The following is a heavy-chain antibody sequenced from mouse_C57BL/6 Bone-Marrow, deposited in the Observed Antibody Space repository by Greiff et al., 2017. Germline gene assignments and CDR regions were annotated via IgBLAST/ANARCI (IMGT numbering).Heavy chain of an antibody. V-gene: IGHV14-4*01. CDR1: GFNIKDDY. CDR2: IDPENGDT. Sequence: EVKLVESGAELVRPGASVKLSCTASGFNIKDDYMHWVKQRPEQGLEWIGWIDPENGDTEYASKFQGKATITADTSSNTAYLQLSSLTSEDTAVYYCTNGNYQDYWGQGTTLTVSS. CDR3: TNGNYQDY. J-gene: IGHJ2*01. D-gene: IGHD2-1*01.